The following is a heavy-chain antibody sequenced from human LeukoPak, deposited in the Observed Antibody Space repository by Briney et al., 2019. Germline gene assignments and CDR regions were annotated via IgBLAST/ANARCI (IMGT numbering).Heavy chain of an antibody. D-gene: IGHD3-22*01. CDR3: VRVLSGSWDWFDP. J-gene: IGHJ5*02. V-gene: IGHV3-74*01. Sequence: PGGSLRHSCAASGFTVSSNYMSWVRQAPGKGLEWVSRINPDGSTTTYADSVKGRFTISRDNAKNTEYLQMNSLRAEDTALYHCVRVLSGSWDWFDPWGQGTLVTVSS. CDR2: INPDGSTT. CDR1: GFTVSSNY.